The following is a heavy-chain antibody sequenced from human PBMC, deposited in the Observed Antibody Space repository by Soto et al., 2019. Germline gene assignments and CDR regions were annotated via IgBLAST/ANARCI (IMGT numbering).Heavy chain of an antibody. J-gene: IGHJ6*02. CDR1: GFTFSSYA. CDR2: ISYDGSNK. Sequence: LRLSCAASGFTFSSYARHWVRQAPGKGLEWVAVISYDGSNKYYADSVKGRFTISRDNSKNTLYLQMNSLRAEDTAVYYCARDYGSGSYVYYYYGMDVWGQGTTVTVSS. V-gene: IGHV3-30-3*01. CDR3: ARDYGSGSYVYYYYGMDV. D-gene: IGHD3-10*01.